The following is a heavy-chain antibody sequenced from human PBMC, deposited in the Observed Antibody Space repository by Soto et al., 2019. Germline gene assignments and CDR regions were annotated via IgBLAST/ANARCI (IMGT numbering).Heavy chain of an antibody. Sequence: EVQLLESGGGLVQPGGSLRLSCAASGFTCSSYAMSWVRQAPGKGLEWVSAISGSGGSTYYADSVKGRFTISRDNSKNTLYLQMNSLRAEDTAVYYCAKDPISTYYYDSSGYWGDYWGQGTLVTVSS. CDR3: AKDPISTYYYDSSGYWGDY. CDR2: ISGSGGST. CDR1: GFTCSSYA. J-gene: IGHJ4*02. V-gene: IGHV3-23*01. D-gene: IGHD3-22*01.